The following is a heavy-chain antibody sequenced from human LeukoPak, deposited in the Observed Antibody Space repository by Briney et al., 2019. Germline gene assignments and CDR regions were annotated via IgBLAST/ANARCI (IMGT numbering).Heavy chain of an antibody. CDR2: TYYSGST. CDR1: GGSISSSSYY. V-gene: IGHV4-39*07. Sequence: SETLSLTCTVSGGSISSSSYYWGWIRQPPGKGLEWIGTTYYSGSTNYNPSLKSRVTISVDRSKNQFSLKLSSLTAADTAVYYCARAQDSSRLYRPEKTTVKTYFDYWGQGTLVTVSS. D-gene: IGHD4-17*01. CDR3: ARAQDSSRLYRPEKTTVKTYFDY. J-gene: IGHJ4*02.